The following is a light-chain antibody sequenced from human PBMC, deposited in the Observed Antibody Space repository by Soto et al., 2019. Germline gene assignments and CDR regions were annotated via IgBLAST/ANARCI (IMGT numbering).Light chain of an antibody. CDR2: AAS. CDR3: QQYHTDWT. J-gene: IGKJ1*01. V-gene: IGKV1-5*01. Sequence: DIQMTQSPSTLSASGGDAVTITCRGSESIDNWLAWYQQKPVKSPKLLIFAASTLVRGVPSRFSGRGSGTEFTLTISSLQADDYATFYCQQYHTDWTFGQGTKVDIK. CDR1: ESIDNW.